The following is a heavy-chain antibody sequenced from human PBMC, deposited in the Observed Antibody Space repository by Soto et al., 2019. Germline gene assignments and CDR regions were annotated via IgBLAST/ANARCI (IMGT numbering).Heavy chain of an antibody. Sequence: ASVKVSCKASGYTFTDYYMHWVRQAPGQGLEWMGWINPNSGGTNYSQKFQGRVTMTRDTSISTAYMELSRLRSDDTAVYYCALEQLGSAFHYWGQGTMVTVYS. V-gene: IGHV1-2*02. J-gene: IGHJ4*02. CDR3: ALEQLGSAFHY. CDR2: INPNSGGT. D-gene: IGHD6-13*01. CDR1: GYTFTDYY.